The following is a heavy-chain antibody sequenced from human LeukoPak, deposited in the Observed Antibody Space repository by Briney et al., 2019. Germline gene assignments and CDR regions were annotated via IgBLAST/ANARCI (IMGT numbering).Heavy chain of an antibody. J-gene: IGHJ6*03. CDR2: ISTRSSAI. CDR3: ARSSDGPYYYHLDV. CDR1: GIRSYS. V-gene: IGHV3-48*01. Sequence: PGGSLRLSCAGSGIRSYSMNWVRQAPGKGLEWVSYISTRSSAIYYADSVKGRFTISRDNAKNSLYLQMNSLRAEDTAVYYCARSSDGPYYYHLDVWGKGTTVTVSS. D-gene: IGHD6-6*01.